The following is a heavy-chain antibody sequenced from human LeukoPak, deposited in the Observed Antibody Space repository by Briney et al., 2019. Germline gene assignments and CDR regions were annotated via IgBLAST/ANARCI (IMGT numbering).Heavy chain of an antibody. Sequence: GGSLRLSCAATDFPFTSYWMSWVRQAPGKGLEWVANIKQDGSEKYYVDSMKGRFTISRDNAKKSLYLQMNSLRVEDTAVYYCARVRGTLGAFDIWGQGTMVTVSS. D-gene: IGHD2-15*01. CDR3: ARVRGTLGAFDI. CDR1: DFPFTSYW. CDR2: IKQDGSEK. J-gene: IGHJ3*02. V-gene: IGHV3-7*01.